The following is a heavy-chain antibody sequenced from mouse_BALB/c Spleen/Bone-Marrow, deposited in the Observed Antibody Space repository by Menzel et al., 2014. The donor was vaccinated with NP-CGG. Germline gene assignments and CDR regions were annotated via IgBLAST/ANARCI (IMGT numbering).Heavy chain of an antibody. D-gene: IGHD1-1*01. CDR2: IEPSDSYT. J-gene: IGHJ2*02. CDR3: ARGRTTVVSDY. V-gene: IGHV1-69*02. CDR1: GYTFTNYW. Sequence: QVQLQQSGAEVVKPGASVKVSCKASGYTFTNYWMQWVKQRPGQGLEWIGEIEPSDSYTNYNQDFKGKDTLTVDKSSSTAYMQLSSLTSEDSAVYYCARGRTTVVSDYWGQGTSLTASS.